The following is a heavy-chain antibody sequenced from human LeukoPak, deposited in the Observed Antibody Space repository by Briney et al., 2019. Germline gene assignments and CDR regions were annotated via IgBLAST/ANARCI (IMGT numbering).Heavy chain of an antibody. CDR3: ARAHCGGDCYSFGSDNWFDP. Sequence: GESLKISCKGSGYSFTSYWIGWVRQMPGKGLEWMGIIYPGDSDTRYSPSFQGQVTISADKSISTAYLQWSSLKASDIAMYYCARAHCGGDCYSFGSDNWFDPWGQGTLVTVSS. CDR2: IYPGDSDT. CDR1: GYSFTSYW. V-gene: IGHV5-51*01. J-gene: IGHJ5*02. D-gene: IGHD2-21*02.